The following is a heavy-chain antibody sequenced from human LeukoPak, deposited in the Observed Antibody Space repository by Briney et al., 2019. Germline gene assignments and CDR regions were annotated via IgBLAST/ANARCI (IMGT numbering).Heavy chain of an antibody. V-gene: IGHV7-4-1*02. D-gene: IGHD3-22*01. CDR2: INTNTGNP. Sequence: GASVKVSCKASGYTFTSYAMNWVRQAPGQGLEWMGWINTNTGNPTYAQGFTGRFVFSLDTSVSTAYLQISSLKAEDTAVYYCARDPTDYYDSSGSNWFDPWGQGTLVTVSS. CDR3: ARDPTDYYDSSGSNWFDP. CDR1: GYTFTSYA. J-gene: IGHJ5*02.